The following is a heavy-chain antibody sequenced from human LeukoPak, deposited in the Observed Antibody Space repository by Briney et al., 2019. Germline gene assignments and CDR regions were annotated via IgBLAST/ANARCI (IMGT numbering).Heavy chain of an antibody. CDR2: NYYSGST. V-gene: IGHV4-30-4*01. Sequence: SETLSLTCTVSGGSISSGDYYWSWIRQPPGKGLEWIGYNYYSGSTYYNPSLKSRVTISVDTSKNQFSLKLSSVTAADTAVYYCARVLSDGDYVFDYWGQGTLVTVSS. J-gene: IGHJ4*02. D-gene: IGHD4-17*01. CDR1: GGSISSGDYY. CDR3: ARVLSDGDYVFDY.